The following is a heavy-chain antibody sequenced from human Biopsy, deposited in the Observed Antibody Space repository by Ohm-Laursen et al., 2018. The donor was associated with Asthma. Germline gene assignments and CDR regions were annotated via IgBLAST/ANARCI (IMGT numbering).Heavy chain of an antibody. J-gene: IGHJ3*02. CDR1: GYTFINYA. CDR3: ARTYFDFLTGQVHDAFAM. V-gene: IGHV1-3*01. CDR2: INAANGNT. D-gene: IGHD3-9*01. Sequence: SEKVSCKASGYTFINYAIHWVRQAPGHSLEWMGWINAANGNTRYSQKFQGRLTISRDTSASTAYMDLSSLRSEDTAVYYCARTYFDFLTGQVHDAFAMWGQGTMVTVSS.